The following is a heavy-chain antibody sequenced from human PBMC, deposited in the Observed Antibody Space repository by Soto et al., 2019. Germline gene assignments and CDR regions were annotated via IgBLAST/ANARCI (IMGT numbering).Heavy chain of an antibody. J-gene: IGHJ5*02. CDR1: GYRFNDYA. D-gene: IGHD3-10*01. CDR3: VRDPRDYLGSGTSPHP. Sequence: IQLVQSGPEVKKPGASVKVSCKASGYRFNDYAISWVRQAPGQGLEWMGWISAYSGQTNLAEKFKGRVTMTAEASTTTAYIELRSLRSDDTAIYFCVRDPRDYLGSGTSPHPWGQGTLVTVSS. V-gene: IGHV1-18*01. CDR2: ISAYSGQT.